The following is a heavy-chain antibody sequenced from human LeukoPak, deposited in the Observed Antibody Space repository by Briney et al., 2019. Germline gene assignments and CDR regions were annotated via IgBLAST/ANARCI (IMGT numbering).Heavy chain of an antibody. V-gene: IGHV4-34*01. D-gene: IGHD6-6*01. CDR2: INHSGST. CDR1: GGSFSGYY. J-gene: IGHJ4*02. CDR3: GRGSAAPDH. Sequence: PSETLSLTCAVYGGSFSGYYWSWIRQPPGKGLEWIGEINHSGSTNYNPSLKSRVTISVDTSKNQFSLKLSSVTAADTAVYYCGRGSAAPDHWGQGTLVTVSS.